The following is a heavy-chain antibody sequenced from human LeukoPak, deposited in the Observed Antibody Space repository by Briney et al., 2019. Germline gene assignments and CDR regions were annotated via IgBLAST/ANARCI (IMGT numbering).Heavy chain of an antibody. Sequence: PGGSLRLSCKASGFTFSNYAMNWVRQAPGKGLEWVSSITSVSSYKYYADSVKGRFTISRDNAKNSLFLQMNSLRAEDTAIYYCARDLTADDYWGQGTLVTVSS. J-gene: IGHJ4*02. CDR2: ITSVSSYK. V-gene: IGHV3-21*01. CDR1: GFTFSNYA. D-gene: IGHD2-2*01. CDR3: ARDLTADDY.